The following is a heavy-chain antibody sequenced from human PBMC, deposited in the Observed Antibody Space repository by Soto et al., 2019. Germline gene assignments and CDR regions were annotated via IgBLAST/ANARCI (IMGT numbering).Heavy chain of an antibody. Sequence: PGGSLRLSCAASGFTVSSYAMHWVRQAPGKGLEWVAVISYDGSNKYYADSVKGRFTISRDNSKNTLYLQMNSLRAEDTAVYYCARARSITMIVVVTYHDAFDIWGQGTMVTVSS. V-gene: IGHV3-30-3*01. J-gene: IGHJ3*02. CDR3: ARARSITMIVVVTYHDAFDI. CDR1: GFTVSSYA. D-gene: IGHD3-22*01. CDR2: ISYDGSNK.